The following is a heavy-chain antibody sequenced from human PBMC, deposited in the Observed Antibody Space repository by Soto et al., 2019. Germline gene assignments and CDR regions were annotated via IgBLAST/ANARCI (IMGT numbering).Heavy chain of an antibody. J-gene: IGHJ6*03. Sequence: ASVKVSCKASGYTFTGYYMHWVRQAPGQGLEWMGWINPNSGGTNYAQKFQGWVTMTRDTSISTAYMELSRLRSDDTAVYYCARDSGITTDYYYYYYMDVWGKGTTVTVSS. CDR1: GYTFTGYY. D-gene: IGHD3-22*01. V-gene: IGHV1-2*04. CDR2: INPNSGGT. CDR3: ARDSGITTDYYYYYYMDV.